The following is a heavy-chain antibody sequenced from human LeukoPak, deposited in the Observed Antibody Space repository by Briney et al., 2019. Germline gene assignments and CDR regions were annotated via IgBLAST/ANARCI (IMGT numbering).Heavy chain of an antibody. V-gene: IGHV4-34*01. J-gene: IGHJ2*01. CDR3: ARGRRDGYNRDFDL. D-gene: IGHD5-24*01. CDR2: INHSGST. Sequence: SETLSLTCAVYGGSFSGYYWSWIRQPPGKGLEWIGEINHSGSTNYNPSLKSRVTISVDTSKNQFSLKLSSVTAADTAVYYCARGRRDGYNRDFDLWGRGTLVTVSS. CDR1: GGSFSGYY.